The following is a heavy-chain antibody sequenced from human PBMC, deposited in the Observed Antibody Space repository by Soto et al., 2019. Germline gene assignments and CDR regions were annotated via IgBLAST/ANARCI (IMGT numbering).Heavy chain of an antibody. V-gene: IGHV4-59*01. CDR3: ARVRSGLWFGTISYYFDY. CDR2: IYYSGST. Sequence: SETLSLTCTVSGGSISSYYWSWIRQPPGKGLEWIGYIYYSGSTNYNPSLKSRVTISVDTSKNQFSLKLSSVTAADTAVYYCARVRSGLWFGTISYYFDYWGQGTLVTVSS. CDR1: GGSISSYY. D-gene: IGHD3-10*01. J-gene: IGHJ4*02.